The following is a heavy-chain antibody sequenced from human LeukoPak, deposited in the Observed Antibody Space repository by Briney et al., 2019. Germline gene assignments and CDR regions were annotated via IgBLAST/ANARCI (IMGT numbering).Heavy chain of an antibody. CDR1: GYSISNAYY. CDR2: IYYSGST. Sequence: PSETLSLTCSVSGYSISNAYYWGWIRQPPGKGLEWIGYIYYSGSTNYNPSLKSRVTISVDTSKNQFSLKLSSVTAADTAVYYCAGGYSDGSTYYYMDVWGKGTTVTISS. V-gene: IGHV4-61*01. J-gene: IGHJ6*03. D-gene: IGHD5-18*01. CDR3: AGGYSDGSTYYYMDV.